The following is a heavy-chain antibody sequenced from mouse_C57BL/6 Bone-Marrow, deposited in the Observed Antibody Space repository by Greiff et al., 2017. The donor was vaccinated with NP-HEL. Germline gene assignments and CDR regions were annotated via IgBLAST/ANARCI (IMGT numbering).Heavy chain of an antibody. CDR2: IDPSDSET. CDR3: ARKDYGSSGGFAY. V-gene: IGHV1-52*01. J-gene: IGHJ3*01. Sequence: VQLQQPGAELVRPGSSVKLSCKASGYTFTSYWMHWVKQRPIQGLEWIGNIDPSDSETHYNQKFKDKATLTVDKSSSTAYMQLSSLTSEDSAVYYCARKDYGSSGGFAYWGQGTLVTVSA. D-gene: IGHD1-1*01. CDR1: GYTFTSYW.